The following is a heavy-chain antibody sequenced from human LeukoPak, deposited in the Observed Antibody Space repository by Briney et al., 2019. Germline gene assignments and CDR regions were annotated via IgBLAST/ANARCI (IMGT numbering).Heavy chain of an antibody. D-gene: IGHD3-10*01. CDR3: AKDGDYYGSGTQEY. V-gene: IGHV3-23*01. CDR2: ISGSGGST. J-gene: IGHJ4*02. Sequence: GGTLRLSCAASGFTFSSYGMSWVRQAPGKGLEWVSAISGSGGSTYYADSVKGRFTISRDNSKNTLYLQMNSLRAEDTAVYYCAKDGDYYGSGTQEYWGQGTLVTVSS. CDR1: GFTFSSYG.